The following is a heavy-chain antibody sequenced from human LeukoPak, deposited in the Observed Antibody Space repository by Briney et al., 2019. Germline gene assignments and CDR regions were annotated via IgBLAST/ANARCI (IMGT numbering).Heavy chain of an antibody. Sequence: SETLSLTCAVYGGSFSGYYWSWIRQPPGKGLEWIGEINHSGSTNYNPSLKSRVTISVDTSRNQFSLKLSSVTAADTAVYYCARHGGPGIAVAGTKDYWGQGTLVTVSS. CDR2: INHSGST. V-gene: IGHV4-34*01. D-gene: IGHD6-19*01. J-gene: IGHJ4*02. CDR1: GGSFSGYY. CDR3: ARHGGPGIAVAGTKDY.